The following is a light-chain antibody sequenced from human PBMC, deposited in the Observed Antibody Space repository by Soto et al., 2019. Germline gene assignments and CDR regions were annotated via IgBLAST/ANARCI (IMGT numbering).Light chain of an antibody. J-gene: IGLJ1*01. CDR1: SSDVGGYNY. CDR3: SSYTSSSYYV. Sequence: QSVLTQPASVSGSPGQSITISCTGTSSDVGGYNYVSWYQQHPGKAPKLMIYEVSNRPSGVSNRFSGSKSGNTASLTISGLQAEDEAHYYCSSYTSSSYYVSGNGTKVT. V-gene: IGLV2-14*01. CDR2: EVS.